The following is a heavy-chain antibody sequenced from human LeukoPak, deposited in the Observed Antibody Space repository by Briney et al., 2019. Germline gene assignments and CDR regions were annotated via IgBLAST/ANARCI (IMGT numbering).Heavy chain of an antibody. J-gene: IGHJ4*02. CDR3: ARGSVKWLRPYYFDY. D-gene: IGHD5-12*01. CDR2: INHSGST. Sequence: PSQTLSLTRAVSGGSISSGGYSWSWIRQPPGKGLEWIGEINHSGSTNYNPSLKSRVTISVDTSKNQFSLKLSSVTAADTAVYYCARGSVKWLRPYYFDYWGQGTLVTVSS. V-gene: IGHV4-30-2*01. CDR1: GGSISSGGYS.